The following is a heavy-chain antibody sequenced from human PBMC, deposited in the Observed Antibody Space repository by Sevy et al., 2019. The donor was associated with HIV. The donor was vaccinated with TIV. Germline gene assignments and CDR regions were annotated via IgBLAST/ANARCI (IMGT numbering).Heavy chain of an antibody. J-gene: IGHJ4*02. D-gene: IGHD1-26*01. CDR2: IYYSGST. CDR3: ARHGYSGRYSDY. CDR1: GGSISGFY. Sequence: SDTLSLTCTVSGGSISGFYWSWIRQPPGKGLEWIGYIYYSGSTNYNPSLKSRVTISTDTPKNQFSLKLGSVTAADTAVYYCARHGYSGRYSDYWGQGTLVTVSS. V-gene: IGHV4-59*08.